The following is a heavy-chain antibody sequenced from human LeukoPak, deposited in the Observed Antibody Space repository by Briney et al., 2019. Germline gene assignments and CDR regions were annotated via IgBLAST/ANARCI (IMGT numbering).Heavy chain of an antibody. D-gene: IGHD5-18*01. CDR3: ARAEWADTAMVTYPYYYYGMDV. CDR1: GYTFTGYG. V-gene: IGHV1-18*01. CDR2: ISAYNGNT. J-gene: IGHJ6*02. Sequence: ASVKVSCKASGYTFTGYGISWVRQAPGQGLEWMGWISAYNGNTNYAQKLQGRVTMTTDTSTSTAYMELRSLRSDDTAVYYCARAEWADTAMVTYPYYYYGMDVWGQGTTVTVSS.